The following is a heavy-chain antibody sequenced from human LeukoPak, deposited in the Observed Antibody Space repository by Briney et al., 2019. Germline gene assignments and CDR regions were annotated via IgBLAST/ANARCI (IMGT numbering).Heavy chain of an antibody. CDR2: INPNSGGT. D-gene: IGHD4-17*01. CDR1: GYGFYGYY. J-gene: IGHJ4*02. CDR3: ARVTVTTSR. V-gene: IGHV1-2*02. Sequence: GESLKISCKGSGYGFYGYYMHWVRQAPGQGLEWMGWINPNSGGTNYAQKFQGRVTMTRDTSISTAYMELSRLRSDDTAVYYCARVTVTTSRWGQGTLVTVSS.